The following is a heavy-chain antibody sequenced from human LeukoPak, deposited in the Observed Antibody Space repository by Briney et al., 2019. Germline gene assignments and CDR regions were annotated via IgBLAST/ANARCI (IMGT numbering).Heavy chain of an antibody. J-gene: IGHJ4*02. CDR2: ISYDGSNK. Sequence: GGSLRLSCAASGVTFSSYAMHWVRQAPGKGLEGVAGISYDGSNKYYADSVKGRFTIYRDNSKKTLYLQMNSLRGEDTAVYYCASLLGYCSGGSCIDFDYWGQGTLVTVSS. D-gene: IGHD2-15*01. CDR1: GVTFSSYA. CDR3: ASLLGYCSGGSCIDFDY. V-gene: IGHV3-30*04.